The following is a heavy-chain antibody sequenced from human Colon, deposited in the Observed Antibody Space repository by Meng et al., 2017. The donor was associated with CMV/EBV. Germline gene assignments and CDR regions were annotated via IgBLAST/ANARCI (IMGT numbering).Heavy chain of an antibody. V-gene: IGHV1-69*05. J-gene: IGHJ4*02. CDR3: ARVWGGYDYGFDY. D-gene: IGHD5-12*01. CDR1: GGTFSSYA. CDR2: VIPIFGTA. Sequence: SVTVSCKASGGTFSSYAISWVRQAPGQGLEWMGGVIPIFGTANYAQKFQGRVTITTDESTSTAYMELSSLRSEDTAVYYCARVWGGYDYGFDYWGQGTLVTVSS.